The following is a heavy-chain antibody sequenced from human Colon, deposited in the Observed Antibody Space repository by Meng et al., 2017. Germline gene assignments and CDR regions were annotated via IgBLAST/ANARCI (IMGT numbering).Heavy chain of an antibody. CDR3: AQTFYYGSLY. D-gene: IGHD3-10*01. V-gene: IGHV2-5*01. CDR2: IYWNDTE. CDR1: GFSLRTTGVG. Sequence: QCTLKELGPTLVKPTQTLTRTCTFTGFSLRTTGVGVGWIRQPPGKALEWLALIYWNDTERYSPSLRSRLTITKDTSKNQVVLTMTNMDPVDTATYYCAQTFYYGSLYWGQGTLVTVSS. J-gene: IGHJ4*02.